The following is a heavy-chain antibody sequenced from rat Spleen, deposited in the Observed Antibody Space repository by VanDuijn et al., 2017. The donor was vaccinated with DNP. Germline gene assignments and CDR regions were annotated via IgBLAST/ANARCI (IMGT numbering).Heavy chain of an antibody. CDR3: STRRAGPLYWYFDF. D-gene: IGHD3-1*01. CDR2: ISPSGDRT. CDR1: GFTFSDYY. J-gene: IGHJ1*01. Sequence: EVQLVESGGGLVQPGRSLKLSCAASGFTFSDYYMAWVRQAPKKGLEWVASISPSGDRTYYRDSVKGRFTVSRDDAKSTLCLQMDSLRSEDTATYYGSTRRAGPLYWYFDFWGPGTMVTVSS. V-gene: IGHV5-27*01.